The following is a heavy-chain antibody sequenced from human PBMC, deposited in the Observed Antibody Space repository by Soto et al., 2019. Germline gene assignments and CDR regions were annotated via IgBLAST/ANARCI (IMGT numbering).Heavy chain of an antibody. CDR3: ARRMLAETPSGSYVWFDP. CDR1: GFTFSDYY. V-gene: IGHV3-11*03. Sequence: GGSLRLSCAASGFTFSDYYMSWIRQAPGKGLEWVSYISSSSSYTNYADSVKGRFTISRDNAKNSLYLQMNSLRAEDTAVYYCARRMLAETPSGSYVWFDPWGQGTLVTVSS. CDR2: ISSSSSYT. D-gene: IGHD1-26*01. J-gene: IGHJ5*02.